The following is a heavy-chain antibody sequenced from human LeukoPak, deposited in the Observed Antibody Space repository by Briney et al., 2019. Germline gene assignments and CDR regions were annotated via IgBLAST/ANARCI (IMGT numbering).Heavy chain of an antibody. CDR2: ISSSGGYI. Sequence: GGSLRLSCAASGFSFSSYSMNWVRPAPGKGLEWVSSISSSGGYIYYADSVKGRFTISRGNAQKSLYLEVNNLRAEDTAIYYCARAHDYGDYVTFYSGMYVWGQGTTVTVSS. D-gene: IGHD4-17*01. V-gene: IGHV3-21*01. CDR1: GFSFSSYS. J-gene: IGHJ6*02. CDR3: ARAHDYGDYVTFYSGMYV.